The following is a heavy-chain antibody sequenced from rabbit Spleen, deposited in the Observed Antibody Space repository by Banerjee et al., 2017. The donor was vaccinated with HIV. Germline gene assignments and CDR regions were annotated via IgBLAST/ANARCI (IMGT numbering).Heavy chain of an antibody. CDR2: IYVGGIAST. V-gene: IGHV1S40*01. J-gene: IGHJ4*01. CDR1: GFSFSSSYY. CDR3: ARETSSGWGVVSFYFNL. D-gene: IGHD4-1*01. Sequence: QSLEESGGDLVKPGASLTLTCTASGFSFSSSYYICWVRQAPGKGLEWIACIYVGGIASTYYASWAEGRFTISKTSSTTVTLQMTSLTAADTATYFCARETSSGWGVVSFYFNLWGQGTLVTVS.